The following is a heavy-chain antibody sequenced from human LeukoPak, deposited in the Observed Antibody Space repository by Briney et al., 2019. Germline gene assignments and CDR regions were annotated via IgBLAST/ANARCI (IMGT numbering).Heavy chain of an antibody. CDR3: ARTTVTVGDYYYYYMDV. Sequence: PSETLSLTCAVYGGPFSTYYWSWIRQPPGKGLEWIGDIYHTGSTTYSPSLKGRVTISVDTSKNQFSLKLSSVTAADTAVYYCARTTVTVGDYYYYYMDVWGKGTAVTISS. V-gene: IGHV4-34*01. CDR2: IYHTGST. CDR1: GGPFSTYY. D-gene: IGHD4-17*01. J-gene: IGHJ6*03.